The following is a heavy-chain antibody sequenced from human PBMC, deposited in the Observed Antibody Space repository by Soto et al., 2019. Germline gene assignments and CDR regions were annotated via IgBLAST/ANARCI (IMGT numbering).Heavy chain of an antibody. CDR2: FSGSGTDT. J-gene: IGHJ6*02. CDR1: GFLFSRCA. D-gene: IGHD2-2*01. Sequence: LESGGGLVQPGGSLRLSCAGSGFLFSRCAMSWVRQAPGTGLEWVSAFSGSGTDTYYAALVKGRFTISRDNSRNTLFLQLNSVRADDTAVYYCAKHETSPDYYYHYALDVWGQGTAVTVSS. V-gene: IGHV3-23*01. CDR3: AKHETSPDYYYHYALDV.